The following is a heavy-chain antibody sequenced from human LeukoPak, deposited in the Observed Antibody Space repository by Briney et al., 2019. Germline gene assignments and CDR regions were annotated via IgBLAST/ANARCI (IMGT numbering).Heavy chain of an antibody. CDR3: AGSFSEGTYYDSSGLDY. CDR2: IYTSGST. J-gene: IGHJ4*02. CDR1: GGSISSYY. Sequence: SSETLSLTCTVSGGSISSYYWSWIRQPAGKGLEWIGRIYTSGSTNYNPSLKSRVTMSVDTSKNQFSLKLSSVTAADTAVYYCAGSFSEGTYYDSSGLDYWGQGTLVTVSS. D-gene: IGHD3-22*01. V-gene: IGHV4-4*07.